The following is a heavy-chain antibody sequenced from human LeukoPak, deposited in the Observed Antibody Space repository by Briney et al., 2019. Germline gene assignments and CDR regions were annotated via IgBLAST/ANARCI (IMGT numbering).Heavy chain of an antibody. Sequence: PGGSLRLSCAASGFTFSSYSMNWVRQAPGKGLEWVSSISSSSSYIYYADSVKGRFTISRDNAKNSQYLQMNSLRAEDTAVYYCASNSPDCGGDCYFDYWGQGTLVTVSS. CDR3: ASNSPDCGGDCYFDY. CDR1: GFTFSSYS. D-gene: IGHD2-21*02. J-gene: IGHJ4*02. V-gene: IGHV3-21*01. CDR2: ISSSSSYI.